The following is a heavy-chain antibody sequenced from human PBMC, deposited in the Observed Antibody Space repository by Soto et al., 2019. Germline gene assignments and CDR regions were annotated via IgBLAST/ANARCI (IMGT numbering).Heavy chain of an antibody. D-gene: IGHD2-2*01. J-gene: IGHJ5*01. Sequence: ASVKVSCKASGYTSADFGISWVRQAPGQGLEWMGWVSGNNGASNPAPKVQGRITMTLDTSTGVSYMALRSLRSDDTAIYYCVRDQKYFRVNGNWFDSWGQVTLVTVSS. CDR1: GYTSADFG. CDR2: VSGNNGAS. CDR3: VRDQKYFRVNGNWFDS. V-gene: IGHV1-18*04.